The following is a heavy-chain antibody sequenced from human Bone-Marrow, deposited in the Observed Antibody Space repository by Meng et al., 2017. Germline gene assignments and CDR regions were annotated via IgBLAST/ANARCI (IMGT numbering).Heavy chain of an antibody. CDR1: GGTFSSYA. V-gene: IGHV1-69*05. Sequence: SVKVSCKASGGTFSSYAISWVRQAPGQGLEWMGGIIPIFGTANYAQKFQGRVTITTDESTSTAYMELSSLRSEDTAVYYCASAGRRKWIQLWFDYWGQGTLVTVSS. J-gene: IGHJ4*02. CDR3: ASAGRRKWIQLWFDY. CDR2: IIPIFGTA. D-gene: IGHD5-18*01.